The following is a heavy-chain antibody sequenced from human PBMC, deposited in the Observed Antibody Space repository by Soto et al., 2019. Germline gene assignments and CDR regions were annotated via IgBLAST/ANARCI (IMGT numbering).Heavy chain of an antibody. D-gene: IGHD6-19*01. Sequence: GGSLRLSCAASGFTFSSYGMHWVRQAPGKGLEWVAVISYDGSNKYYADSVKGRFTISRDNSKNTLYLQMNSLRAEDTAVYYCGNGQAIAVAGPTSVLVYGGQETLVTVSS. CDR3: GNGQAIAVAGPTSVLVY. J-gene: IGHJ4*02. CDR1: GFTFSSYG. CDR2: ISYDGSNK. V-gene: IGHV3-30*18.